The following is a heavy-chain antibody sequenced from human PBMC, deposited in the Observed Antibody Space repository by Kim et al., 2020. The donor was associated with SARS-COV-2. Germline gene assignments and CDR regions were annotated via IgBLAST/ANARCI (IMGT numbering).Heavy chain of an antibody. CDR2: LGIA. D-gene: IGHD3-22*01. V-gene: IGHV1-69*04. CDR3: ARDGPGYYDSGG. Sequence: LGIANYAQKFQGRVTITADKSTSTAYMGLSSLRSEDTAVYYCARDGPGYYDSGGWGQGTLVTVSS. J-gene: IGHJ4*02.